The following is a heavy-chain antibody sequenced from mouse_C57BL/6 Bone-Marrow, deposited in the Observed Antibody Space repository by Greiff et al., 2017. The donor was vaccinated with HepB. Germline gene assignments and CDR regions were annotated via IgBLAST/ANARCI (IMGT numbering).Heavy chain of an antibody. J-gene: IGHJ2*01. D-gene: IGHD2-5*01. CDR1: GYTFTSYW. CDR2: INPSNGGT. V-gene: IGHV1-53*01. CDR3: ARWGTIVTFYYFDY. Sequence: VQLQQPGTELVKPGASVKLSCKASGYTFTSYWMHWVKQRPGQGLEWIGNINPSNGGTNYNEKFKSKATLTVDKSSSTPYMQLSSLTSEDSAVYYCARWGTIVTFYYFDYWGQGTTLTVSS.